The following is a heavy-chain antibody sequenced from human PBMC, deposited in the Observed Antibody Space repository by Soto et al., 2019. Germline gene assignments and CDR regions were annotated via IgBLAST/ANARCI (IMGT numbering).Heavy chain of an antibody. V-gene: IGHV4-39*01. CDR3: ARHHATTVRAWSAMDV. D-gene: IGHD4-4*01. J-gene: IGHJ6*04. Sequence: SETLSLTCTVSGDSISSGNYYWGWIRQPPGKGPEWIGAIYYSGTTSYNPSLKSRVTISLDTSKNQFSLNLSSVTATDTAVYYCARHHATTVRAWSAMDVWGKGTKGTGSS. CDR2: IYYSGTT. CDR1: GDSISSGNYY.